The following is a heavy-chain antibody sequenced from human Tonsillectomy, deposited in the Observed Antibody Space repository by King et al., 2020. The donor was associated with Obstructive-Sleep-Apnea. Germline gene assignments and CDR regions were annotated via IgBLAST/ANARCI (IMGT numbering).Heavy chain of an antibody. CDR2: INPNSGGT. CDR1: GYTFTGYY. CDR3: AREPQFGEDVYYGMDV. D-gene: IGHD3-10*01. V-gene: IGHV1-2*02. J-gene: IGHJ6*02. Sequence: VQLVESGAEVKKPGASVKVSCKASGYTFTGYYMHWVRQAPGQGLEWMGWINPNSGGTNYAQKFQGRVTMTRDTSISTAYMELSRLRSDDTAVYYCAREPQFGEDVYYGMDVWGQGTTVTVSS.